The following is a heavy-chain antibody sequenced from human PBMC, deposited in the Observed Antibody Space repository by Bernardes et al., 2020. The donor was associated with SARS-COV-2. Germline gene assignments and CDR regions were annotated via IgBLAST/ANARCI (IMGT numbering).Heavy chain of an antibody. V-gene: IGHV3-23*01. CDR3: AKGKYDYNYGAGCDY. J-gene: IGHJ4*02. CDR2: IRGSGDNT. Sequence: GSLRLSSVASRFTFSSYAMTWVRQAPGKGLEWVSAIRGSGDNTYYADSVKGRFTISRDNSKNTLYLQMNSLRAEDTAIYYCAKGKYDYNYGAGCDYWGQGTLVTVSS. CDR1: RFTFSSYA. D-gene: IGHD4-4*01.